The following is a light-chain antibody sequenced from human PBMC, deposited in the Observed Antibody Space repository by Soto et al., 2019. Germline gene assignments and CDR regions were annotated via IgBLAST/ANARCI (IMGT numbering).Light chain of an antibody. V-gene: IGKV3-20*01. J-gene: IGKJ3*01. CDR3: QQYGSSLLT. CDR1: QSVSSSY. CDR2: GAS. Sequence: EIVLTQSPGTLSLSPGERATLSCRASQSVSSSYLAWYQQKPGQAPRLLIYGASSRATGIPDRFSGGGSGTDFTLTISRLEPEDFAVYYCQQYGSSLLTFGPGTKVDIK.